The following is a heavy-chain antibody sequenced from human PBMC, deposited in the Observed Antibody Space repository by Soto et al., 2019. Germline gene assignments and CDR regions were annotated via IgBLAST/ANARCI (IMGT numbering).Heavy chain of an antibody. D-gene: IGHD2-15*01. CDR1: GFTFTNYG. V-gene: IGHV3-30*18. CDR2: ASYDGSNK. CDR3: AKDGAPRYCSSGSCHPAGAY. Sequence: QVQLVESGGGVVQPGRSLRLSCAGSGFTFTNYGMHWVRQAPGKGLEWVAFASYDGSNKYYADSVKGRFTISRDDSKNTLYRKMEGLRVEDTVVYYCAKDGAPRYCSSGSCHPAGAYWGQGTWSPSPQ. J-gene: IGHJ4*02.